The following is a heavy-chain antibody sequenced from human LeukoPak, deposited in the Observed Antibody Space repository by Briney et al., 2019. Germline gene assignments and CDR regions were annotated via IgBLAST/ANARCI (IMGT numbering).Heavy chain of an antibody. CDR3: ARDPPALEDFDY. CDR1: GFTFSSYN. J-gene: IGHJ4*02. Sequence: PGGSLRLSCAASGFTFSSYNMNWVRQAPGKGLEWVSYISGRGNTIKYADSVKGRITISRDNGKNSLYLHMSSLRAEDTAVYYCARDPPALEDFDYWGQGTQVTVSS. CDR2: ISGRGNTI. V-gene: IGHV3-48*04.